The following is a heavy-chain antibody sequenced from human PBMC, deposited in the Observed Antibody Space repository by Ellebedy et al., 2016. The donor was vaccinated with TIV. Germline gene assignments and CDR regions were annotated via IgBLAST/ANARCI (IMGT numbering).Heavy chain of an antibody. V-gene: IGHV1-2*02. CDR2: INPNSGGT. CDR1: GYTFTGYY. J-gene: IGHJ4*02. Sequence: AASVKVSCKASGYTFTGYYMHWVRQAPGQGLEWMGWINPNSGGTNYAQKFQGRVTMTRDTSISTAYMELSRLRSEATAVYYCARAHQIGTWVYWGQGTLVTVSS. D-gene: IGHD1-14*01. CDR3: ARAHQIGTWVY.